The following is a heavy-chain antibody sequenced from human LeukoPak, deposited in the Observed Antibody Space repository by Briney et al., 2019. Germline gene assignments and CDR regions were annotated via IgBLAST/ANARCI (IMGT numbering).Heavy chain of an antibody. CDR1: RFTFSNYW. Sequence: GGSLRLSCAASRFTFSNYWMSWVRQAPGKGLEWVAVISYDGSNKYYADSVRGRFTISRDNSKNTLSLQMNSLRGEDTAVYYCAKESYYGSGPFDYWGQGTLVTVSS. CDR3: AKESYYGSGPFDY. V-gene: IGHV3-30*18. D-gene: IGHD3-10*01. CDR2: ISYDGSNK. J-gene: IGHJ4*02.